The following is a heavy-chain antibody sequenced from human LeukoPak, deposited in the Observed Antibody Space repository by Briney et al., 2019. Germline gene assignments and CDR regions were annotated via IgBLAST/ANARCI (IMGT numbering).Heavy chain of an antibody. Sequence: GGSLRLSCAASGFTFSNAWMTWVRQAPGKGLEWVGHIKTKTEGETADYAASVKGRFTISRDDLKNTLYLQMNSLKTEDTAVYYCTTSTLRYGVVWAGGYYYMDVWGKGTTVTISS. CDR1: GFTFSNAW. J-gene: IGHJ6*03. V-gene: IGHV3-15*01. CDR2: IKTKTEGETA. CDR3: TTSTLRYGVVWAGGYYYMDV. D-gene: IGHD4-17*01.